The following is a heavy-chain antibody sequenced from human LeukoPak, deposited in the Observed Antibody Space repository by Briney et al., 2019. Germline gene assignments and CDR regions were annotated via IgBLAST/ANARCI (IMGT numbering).Heavy chain of an antibody. V-gene: IGHV4-59*08. CDR3: ARHESSFGDFWSGYRFDY. Sequence: SETLSLTCTVSGGSISSYYWSWLRQPPGKGREWMGYIYYSGSTNYNPSLKSRVTISVDTSKNQFSLKLSSVTAAPTAVYFCARHESSFGDFWSGYRFDYWGQGTLVTVSS. J-gene: IGHJ4*02. CDR2: IYYSGST. D-gene: IGHD3-3*01. CDR1: GGSISSYY.